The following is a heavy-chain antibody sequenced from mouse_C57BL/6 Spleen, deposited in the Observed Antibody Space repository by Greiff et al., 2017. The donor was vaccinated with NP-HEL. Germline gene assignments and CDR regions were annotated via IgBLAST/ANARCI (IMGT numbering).Heavy chain of an antibody. CDR3: ARHWEWVVNVYYAMDY. Sequence: EVQLVESGGDLVKPGGSLKLSCAASGFTFSSYGMSWVRQTPDKRLEWVATISSGGSYTYYPDSVKGRFTISRDNAKNTLYLQMSSLKSEDTAMYYCARHWEWVVNVYYAMDYWGKGTSVTVSS. D-gene: IGHD1-1*02. CDR2: ISSGGSYT. J-gene: IGHJ4*01. CDR1: GFTFSSYG. V-gene: IGHV5-6*01.